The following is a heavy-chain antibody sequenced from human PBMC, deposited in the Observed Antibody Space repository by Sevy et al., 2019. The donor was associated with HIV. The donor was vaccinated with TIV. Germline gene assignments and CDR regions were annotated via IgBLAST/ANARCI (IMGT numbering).Heavy chain of an antibody. Sequence: GGSLRLSCTGSGFSFSYYGIHWVRQAPGKGLDWVALISHDGINEYYADSVKGRFTISRDNSRNTVYQEMNSLRNEDTAIYFCANAYSGSYSHSYLYALDVWGQGTTVTVSS. CDR1: GFSFSYYG. V-gene: IGHV3-30*18. J-gene: IGHJ6*02. D-gene: IGHD1-26*01. CDR3: ANAYSGSYSHSYLYALDV. CDR2: ISHDGINE.